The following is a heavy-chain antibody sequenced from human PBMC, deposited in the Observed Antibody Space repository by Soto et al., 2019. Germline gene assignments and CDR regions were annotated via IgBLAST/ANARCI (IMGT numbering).Heavy chain of an antibody. V-gene: IGHV3-72*01. CDR2: SRKKDDTYIT. J-gene: IGHJ3*02. Sequence: PGGSLRLSCAASGFTFSDHHMDWVRQAPGKGLEWVGRSRKKDDTYITYYAASVRGRFTISRDNSKNTLYLQMNSLRAEDTAAHYCARDSRATGAGAFDIWGLGTMVTVSS. CDR3: ARDSRATGAGAFDI. D-gene: IGHD1-26*01. CDR1: GFTFSDHH.